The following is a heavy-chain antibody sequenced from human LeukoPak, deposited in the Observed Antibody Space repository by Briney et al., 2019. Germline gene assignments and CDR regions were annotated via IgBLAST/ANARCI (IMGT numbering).Heavy chain of an antibody. J-gene: IGHJ6*03. CDR2: ISSSGSTI. Sequence: GGSLRLSCAASGFTFSSYEMNWVRQAPGKGLEWVSYISSSGSTIYYADSVKGRFTISRDNAKNSLYLQMNSLRAEDMALYYCAKGTTSPTGYYYMDVWGKGTTVTVSS. CDR3: AKGTTSPTGYYYMDV. CDR1: GFTFSSYE. D-gene: IGHD2/OR15-2a*01. V-gene: IGHV3-48*03.